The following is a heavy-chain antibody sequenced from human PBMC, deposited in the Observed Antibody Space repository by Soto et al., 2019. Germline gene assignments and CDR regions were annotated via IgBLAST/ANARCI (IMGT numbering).Heavy chain of an antibody. Sequence: ASVKVSCKASEYKFINHYMHWVRQVPGVGLEWMGIINPNGGGTDYSQKFQGRVTMTRDTSANTVHMELSSLRSEDTGVYFCARDSSASATSYSFDNWGQGTLVTVS. CDR2: INPNGGGT. D-gene: IGHD6-25*01. J-gene: IGHJ4*02. V-gene: IGHV1-46*01. CDR3: ARDSSASATSYSFDN. CDR1: EYKFINHY.